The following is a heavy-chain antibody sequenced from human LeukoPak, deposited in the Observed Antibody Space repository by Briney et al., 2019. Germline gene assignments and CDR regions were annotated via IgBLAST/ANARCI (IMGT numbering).Heavy chain of an antibody. V-gene: IGHV3-30*19. CDR2: ISYDGSNK. D-gene: IGHD3-9*01. CDR1: GFTFSSYG. J-gene: IGHJ4*02. CDR3: ARSYYDVLTGYGEVDF. Sequence: PGGSLRLSCAASGFTFSSYGMHWVRQAPGKGLEWVAVISYDGSNKYYADSVKGRFTISRDNSKNTLYLQMNSLRAEDTAVYYCARSYYDVLTGYGEVDFWGQGTLVTVSS.